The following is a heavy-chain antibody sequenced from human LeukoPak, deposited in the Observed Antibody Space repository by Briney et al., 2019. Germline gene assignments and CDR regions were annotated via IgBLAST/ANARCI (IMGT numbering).Heavy chain of an antibody. V-gene: IGHV4-34*01. CDR1: GDSISSYY. CDR3: AREVVPAAIDY. D-gene: IGHD2-2*01. CDR2: INHSGST. Sequence: SETLSLTCTVSGDSISSYYWSWIRQPPGKGLEWIGEINHSGSTNYNPSLKSRVTISVDTSKNQFSLKLSSVTAADTAVYYCAREVVPAAIDYWGQGTLVTVSS. J-gene: IGHJ4*02.